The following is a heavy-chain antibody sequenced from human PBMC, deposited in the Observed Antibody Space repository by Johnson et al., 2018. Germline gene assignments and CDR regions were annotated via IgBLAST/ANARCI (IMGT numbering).Heavy chain of an antibody. Sequence: VQLVESGGGLVQPGGSLRLSCAASGFTVSSNYMSWVRQAPGKGLEWVSFIYIGGSTYYADSVQGRFTISRDNSKNTLYLQMNSLSPEDPAGYYCARNTPTYMDVGGKGTTVTVSS. CDR2: IYIGGST. J-gene: IGHJ6*03. CDR3: ARNTPTYMDV. V-gene: IGHV3-66*02. CDR1: GFTVSSNY. D-gene: IGHD2-2*02.